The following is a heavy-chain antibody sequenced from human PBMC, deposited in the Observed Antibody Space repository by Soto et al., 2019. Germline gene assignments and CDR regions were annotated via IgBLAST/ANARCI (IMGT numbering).Heavy chain of an antibody. D-gene: IGHD2-2*01. V-gene: IGHV4-30-4*01. CDR3: ARGDPGALSSTSCSDAFDI. CDR2: IYFSGTT. J-gene: IGHJ3*02. Sequence: QVQLQESGPGLVKPSQTLSLTCTVSGGSISSGDYYWNWIRQPPGKGLEWIGSIYFSGTTYYSPSLKSRGIISVVTSKNRCSLKLSAVTAAASAVYYCARGDPGALSSTSCSDAFDIWGQGTLVAVSS. CDR1: GGSISSGDYY.